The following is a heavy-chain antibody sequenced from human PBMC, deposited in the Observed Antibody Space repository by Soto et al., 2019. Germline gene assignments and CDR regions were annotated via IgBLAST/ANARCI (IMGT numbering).Heavy chain of an antibody. CDR2: IIPIFGTA. CDR3: ASDHSSYFDY. J-gene: IGHJ4*02. CDR1: GGTFSSYA. V-gene: IGHV1-69*06. D-gene: IGHD6-19*01. Sequence: ASVKVSCKASGGTFSSYAISWVRQAPGQGLEWMGGIIPIFGTANYAQKFQGRVTITADKSTSTAYMELSSLRSEDTAGDYCASDHSSYFDYWGKGTLVTVAS.